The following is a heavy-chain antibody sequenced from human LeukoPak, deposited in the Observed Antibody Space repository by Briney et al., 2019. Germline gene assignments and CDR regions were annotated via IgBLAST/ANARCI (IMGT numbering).Heavy chain of an antibody. CDR3: VREGPRGLAFDI. V-gene: IGHV3-23*01. CDR2: ISASGGST. CDR1: GFPFRSHD. J-gene: IGHJ3*02. Sequence: GGSLRLPCAVSGFPFRSHDMSWVRQAPGEALEWVSGISASGGSTLYADSVKGRFTLSRDNSQNTLYLQMNGLRVEDTAVYYCVREGPRGLAFDIWGQGTMVTVSS.